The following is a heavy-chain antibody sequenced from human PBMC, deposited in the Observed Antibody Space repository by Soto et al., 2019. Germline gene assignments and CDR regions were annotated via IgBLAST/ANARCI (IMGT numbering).Heavy chain of an antibody. CDR2: IIPIFGTA. J-gene: IGHJ6*02. D-gene: IGHD3-3*01. CDR1: GGTFSSYA. CDR3: ARVNYDFWSGYPPYYYYYGMDV. Sequence: QVQLLQSGAEVKKPGSSVKVSCKASGGTFSSYAISWVRQAPGQGLEWMGGIIPIFGTANYAQKFQGRVTITADESTSTAYMELSSLRSEDTAVYYCARVNYDFWSGYPPYYYYYGMDVWGQGTTVTVSS. V-gene: IGHV1-69*01.